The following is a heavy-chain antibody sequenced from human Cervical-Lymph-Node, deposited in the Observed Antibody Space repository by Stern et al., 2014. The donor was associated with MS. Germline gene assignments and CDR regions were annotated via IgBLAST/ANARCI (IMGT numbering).Heavy chain of an antibody. Sequence: EVQLVESGAEVKKPGESLKISCKLSGYSFTIYSIAWVRQMPGQGLECMGIIYPYDSHTRYSPSSQGPVPISTAKSITSAYLQWSSLRASDTAMYYCARHVQGLDYWGQGTLVTVSS. CDR2: IYPYDSHT. V-gene: IGHV5-51*01. J-gene: IGHJ4*02. CDR3: ARHVQGLDY. CDR1: GYSFTIYS.